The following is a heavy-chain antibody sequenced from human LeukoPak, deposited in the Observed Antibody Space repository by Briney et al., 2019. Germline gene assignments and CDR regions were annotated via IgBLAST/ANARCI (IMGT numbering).Heavy chain of an antibody. Sequence: GASVKVSCKASGYTFTSYAMNWVRQAPGQGLEWMGWINTSTGNPTYAQDFTGRFVFSLDTSVSTAYLQISTLKAEDTAVYYCARERPGVIFDYWGQGTLVTVSS. J-gene: IGHJ4*02. CDR1: GYTFTSYA. V-gene: IGHV7-4-1*02. CDR3: ARERPGVIFDY. D-gene: IGHD3-10*01. CDR2: INTSTGNP.